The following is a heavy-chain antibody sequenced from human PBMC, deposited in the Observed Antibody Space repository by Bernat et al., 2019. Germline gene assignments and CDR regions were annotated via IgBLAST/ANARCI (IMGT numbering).Heavy chain of an antibody. Sequence: QVQLVESGGGVVQPGRSLRLSCAASGFTFSSYGMHWVRQAPGKGLEWVAVISYDGSNKYYADSVKGRVTISRDNSKNTLYLQMNSLRAEDTAVYYCAKGGGSAVGDYWGQGTLVTVSS. CDR2: ISYDGSNK. D-gene: IGHD3-16*01. J-gene: IGHJ4*02. CDR1: GFTFSSYG. V-gene: IGHV3-30*18. CDR3: AKGGGSAVGDY.